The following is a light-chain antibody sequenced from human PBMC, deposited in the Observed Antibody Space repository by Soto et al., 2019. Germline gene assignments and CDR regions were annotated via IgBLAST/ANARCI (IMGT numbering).Light chain of an antibody. CDR1: SSNIGDYH. J-gene: IGLJ2*01. Sequence: QSVLTQPPSASGTPGQRVTISCSGSSSNIGDYHVHWYQQLPGAAPKVLIHSSHQRPSGVPDRFSGSKSGTSASLAITGLQTEDEADYYCQSYDSSLSVVFGGGTKLTVL. V-gene: IGLV1-44*01. CDR3: QSYDSSLSVV. CDR2: SSH.